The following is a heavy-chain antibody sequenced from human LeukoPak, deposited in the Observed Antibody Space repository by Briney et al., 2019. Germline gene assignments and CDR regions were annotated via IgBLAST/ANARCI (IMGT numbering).Heavy chain of an antibody. CDR3: ARFRNPAARGYYYYMDV. CDR1: GFTFDDYG. J-gene: IGHJ6*03. CDR2: INWNGGST. V-gene: IGHV3-20*04. Sequence: PGGSLRLSCAASGFTFDDYGMSWVRQAPGKGLEWVSGINWNGGSTGYADSVKGRFTISRDNAKNSLYLQMNSLRAEDTALYYCARFRNPAARGYYYYMDVWGKGTTVTVSS. D-gene: IGHD6-6*01.